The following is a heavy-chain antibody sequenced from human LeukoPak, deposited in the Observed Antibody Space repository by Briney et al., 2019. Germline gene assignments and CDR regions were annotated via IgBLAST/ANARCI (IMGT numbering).Heavy chain of an antibody. D-gene: IGHD3-22*01. V-gene: IGHV1-69*02. CDR2: IIPILGIA. CDR3: ARLADYYDSSGSNY. CDR1: GYTFTGYY. J-gene: IGHJ4*02. Sequence: ASVKVSCKASGYTFTGYYMHWVRQAPGQGLEWMGRIIPILGIANYAQKFQGRVTITADKSTSTAYMELSSLRSEDTAVYYCARLADYYDSSGSNYWGQGTLVTVSS.